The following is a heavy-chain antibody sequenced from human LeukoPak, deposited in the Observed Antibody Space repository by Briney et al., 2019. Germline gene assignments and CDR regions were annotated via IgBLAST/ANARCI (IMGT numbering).Heavy chain of an antibody. V-gene: IGHV3-7*01. CDR3: AREGSGPRDAFDI. CDR1: GFTFSSYW. J-gene: IGHJ3*02. CDR2: IKQDGSEK. Sequence: GGSLRLSCAASGFTFSSYWMSWVRQAPGKGLEWVANIKQDGSEKYYVDSVKGRFTISRDNPKNSLYLQMNSLRPEDTAVYYCAREGSGPRDAFDIWGQGTMVTVSS. D-gene: IGHD1-26*01.